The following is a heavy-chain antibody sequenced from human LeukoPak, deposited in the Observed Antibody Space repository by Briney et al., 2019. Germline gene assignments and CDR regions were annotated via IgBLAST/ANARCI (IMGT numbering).Heavy chain of an antibody. CDR1: GFSFSSYA. CDR2: IKSDGSST. J-gene: IGHJ4*02. V-gene: IGHV3-74*01. CDR3: VRDYYGAGDY. D-gene: IGHD3-3*01. Sequence: GGSLRLSCAASGFSFSSYAMHWVRQAPGKGLVWVSRIKSDGSSTTYADSVKGRFTVSRDNAKNTLYLQMNSLRAEDTAVYYCVRDYYGAGDYWGQGTLVTVSS.